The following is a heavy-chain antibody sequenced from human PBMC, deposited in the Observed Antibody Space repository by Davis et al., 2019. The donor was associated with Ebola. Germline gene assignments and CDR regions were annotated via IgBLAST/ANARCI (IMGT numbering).Heavy chain of an antibody. J-gene: IGHJ4*02. D-gene: IGHD4-23*01. V-gene: IGHV1-3*01. CDR3: ARARKPTTVLTPFDY. CDR2: INAGNGNT. Sequence: AASVKVSCKASGYTFTSYAMHWVRQAPGQRLEWMGWINAGNGNTKYSQKFQGRVTITADKSTSTAYMGLSSLRSEDTAVYYCARARKPTTVLTPFDYWGQGTLVTVSS. CDR1: GYTFTSYA.